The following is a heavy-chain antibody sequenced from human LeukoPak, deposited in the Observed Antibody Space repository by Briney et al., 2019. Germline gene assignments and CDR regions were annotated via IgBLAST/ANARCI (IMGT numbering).Heavy chain of an antibody. D-gene: IGHD3-16*01. J-gene: IGHJ4*02. CDR2: VIPILGTP. CDR3: ARVERGGVLVV. V-gene: IGHV1-69*08. CDR1: GDTFSTYT. Sequence: GASVKVSCKASGDTFSTYTVTWVRQAPGQGLEWMGGVIPILGTPNYAQKFRGRVTITVDKSTTTVSIDLRSLRSDDTAVYYCARVERGGVLVVWGPGTLVIVSS.